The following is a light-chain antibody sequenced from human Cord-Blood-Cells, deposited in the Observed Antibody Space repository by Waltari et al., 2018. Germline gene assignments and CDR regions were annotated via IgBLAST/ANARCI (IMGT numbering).Light chain of an antibody. Sequence: EIVMTHSPATLSVSPGERATLSCRASQSVSSNLAWYQQKPGQAPRPLIYGASTRATGIPARFSGSGSGTEFTLTISSLQSEDFAVYYCQQYNNWPLTFGGGTKVEIK. V-gene: IGKV3-15*01. J-gene: IGKJ4*01. CDR2: GAS. CDR1: QSVSSN. CDR3: QQYNNWPLT.